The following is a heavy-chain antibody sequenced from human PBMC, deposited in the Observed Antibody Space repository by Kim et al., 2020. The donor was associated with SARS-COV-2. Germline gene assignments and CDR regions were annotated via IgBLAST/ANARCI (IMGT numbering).Heavy chain of an antibody. CDR1: GGSFSGYY. CDR2: INHSGST. Sequence: SETLSLTCAVYGGSFSGYYWSWIRQPPGKGLEWIGEINHSGSTNYNPSLKSRVTISVDTSKNQFSLKLSSVTAADTAVYYCARSRGYCSSTSCLDAFDI. V-gene: IGHV4-34*01. J-gene: IGHJ3*02. D-gene: IGHD2-2*01. CDR3: ARSRGYCSSTSCLDAFDI.